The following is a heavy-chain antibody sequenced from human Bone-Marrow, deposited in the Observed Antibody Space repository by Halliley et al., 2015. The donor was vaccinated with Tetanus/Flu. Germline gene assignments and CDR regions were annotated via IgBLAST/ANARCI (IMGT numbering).Heavy chain of an antibody. J-gene: IGHJ5*02. Sequence: LRLSCTASGGSISSYYWNWIRQPPGKGLEWIGYIYYSGSTNYNPSLKSRVTISVDTSKNQFSLRLSSVTAADTAVYYCSRRQTGNSIYNWFDPWGQGTLVTVSS. CDR2: IYYSGST. CDR3: SRRQTGNSIYNWFDP. V-gene: IGHV4-59*01. D-gene: IGHD7-27*01. CDR1: GGSISSYY.